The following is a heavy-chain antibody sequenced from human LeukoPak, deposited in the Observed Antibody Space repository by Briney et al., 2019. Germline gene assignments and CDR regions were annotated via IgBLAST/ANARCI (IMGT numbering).Heavy chain of an antibody. CDR3: ARGKGGDAFDI. V-gene: IGHV3-7*01. CDR1: GFTFSNYW. J-gene: IGHJ3*02. Sequence: GGSLRLSCAASGFTFSNYWMSWVRQAPGKGLEWVANIKDDGSESYYVDSVKGRFTISRDNAKNSLYLQMDSLRAEDTAVYYCARGKGGDAFDIWGQGTMVTVSS. D-gene: IGHD3-16*01. CDR2: IKDDGSES.